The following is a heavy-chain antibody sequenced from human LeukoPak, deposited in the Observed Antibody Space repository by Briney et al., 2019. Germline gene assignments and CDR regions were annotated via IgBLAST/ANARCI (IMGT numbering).Heavy chain of an antibody. V-gene: IGHV3-7*01. CDR1: GFTFSNYD. D-gene: IGHD3-10*01. CDR3: ARIAAMLRGDYSFYYMEV. Sequence: GGSLRLSCAASGFTFSNYDMTWVRQAPGKGLEWVANIKQDGSGKYYVDSVKGRFTISRDNAKNSLYLQMNSLRAEDTAVFFCARIAAMLRGDYSFYYMEVWGKGTTVTISS. CDR2: IKQDGSGK. J-gene: IGHJ6*03.